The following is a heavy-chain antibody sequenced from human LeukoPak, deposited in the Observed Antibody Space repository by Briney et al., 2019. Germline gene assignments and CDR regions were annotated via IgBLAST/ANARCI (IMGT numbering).Heavy chain of an antibody. V-gene: IGHV4-59*01. CDR1: GDSINSNY. J-gene: IGHJ4*02. Sequence: PSETLSLTCSVSGDSINSNYWSWMRQPPGKGLEWIGYIYYGGSTNYNPSLKSRLTMSVDTSKNQFSLNPSSVTAAYTAGYHCARLLAGCPGGRCRAHFDYWGQGTLVAVSS. D-gene: IGHD2-15*01. CDR3: ARLLAGCPGGRCRAHFDY. CDR2: IYYGGST.